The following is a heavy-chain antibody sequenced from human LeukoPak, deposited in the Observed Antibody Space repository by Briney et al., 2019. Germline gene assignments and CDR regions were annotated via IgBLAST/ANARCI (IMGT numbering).Heavy chain of an antibody. Sequence: GASVKVSCKASGYTFTSYGISWVRQAPGQGLEWMGWISAYNGNTNYAQKLQGRVTMTTDTYTSTAYMELRSLRSDDTAVYYCARVVPAAIYLNYYYYYMDVWGKGTTVTVSS. CDR3: ARVVPAAIYLNYYYYYMDV. CDR1: GYTFTSYG. D-gene: IGHD2-2*01. CDR2: ISAYNGNT. J-gene: IGHJ6*03. V-gene: IGHV1-18*01.